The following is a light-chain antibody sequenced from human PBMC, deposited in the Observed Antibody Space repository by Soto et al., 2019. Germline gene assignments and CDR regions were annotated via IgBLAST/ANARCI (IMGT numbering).Light chain of an antibody. V-gene: IGKV3-20*01. CDR1: QSVSSSY. Sequence: EIVLTQSPGTLSLSPGERATLSCRASQSVSSSYLAWYQQKPGQAPRLLIYGASSRATGIPDRFSGSGSGPDFTLTISRLEPEDFAVYYCQQYYSSPWTFGQGTKVEIK. CDR2: GAS. J-gene: IGKJ1*01. CDR3: QQYYSSPWT.